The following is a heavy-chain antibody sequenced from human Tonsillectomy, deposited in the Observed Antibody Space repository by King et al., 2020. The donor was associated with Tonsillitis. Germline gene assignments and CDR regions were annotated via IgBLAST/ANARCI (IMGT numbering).Heavy chain of an antibody. D-gene: IGHD4-17*01. Sequence: QLQESGPGLVKPSETLSLTCTVSGGSMSDYKWTWIRQPAGKGLEWIGRIYTSGSTSYNPSLKNRVTMSVDMSKNQFSLKLTSVTAADTALYYCARDNGDPTNYNWFDPWGQGTLVTVFS. CDR1: GGSMSDYK. J-gene: IGHJ5*02. V-gene: IGHV4-4*07. CDR3: ARDNGDPTNYNWFDP. CDR2: IYTSGST.